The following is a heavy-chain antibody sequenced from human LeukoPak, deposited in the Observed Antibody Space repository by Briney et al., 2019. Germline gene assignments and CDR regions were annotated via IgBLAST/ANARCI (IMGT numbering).Heavy chain of an antibody. Sequence: PGGSLRLSCAASGFTVSSTYMSWVRQAPGKGLEWVSVIYRDGGTYYADSVKGRFTISRDNSKNTLYLQMNSLRAEDTGVYFCAKDSSGPSYWGQGTLVTVSS. CDR1: GFTVSSTY. CDR3: AKDSSGPSY. CDR2: IYRDGGT. V-gene: IGHV3-53*01. D-gene: IGHD1-26*01. J-gene: IGHJ4*02.